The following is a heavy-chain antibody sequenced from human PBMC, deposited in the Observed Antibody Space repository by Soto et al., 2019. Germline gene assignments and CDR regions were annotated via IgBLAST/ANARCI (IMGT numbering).Heavy chain of an antibody. CDR2: MNPNSGNT. CDR3: ARGYSTVRRYYYYYDGMDG. D-gene: IGHD4-4*01. J-gene: IGHJ6*02. CDR1: GYTFTSDD. V-gene: IGHV1-8*01. Sequence: ASVKVFGKTSGYTFTSDDINWVRQATGQGLGWRGWMNPNSGNTGYAQKFQGRVTMTRNTSISTAYMELSSRRSEDTAVYYCARGYSTVRRYYYYYDGMDGWGQGTTVTVCS.